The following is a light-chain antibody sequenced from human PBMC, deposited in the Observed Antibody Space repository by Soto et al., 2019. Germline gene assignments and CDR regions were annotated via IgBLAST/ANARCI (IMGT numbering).Light chain of an antibody. CDR3: QQSYSTPRT. V-gene: IGKV1-39*01. J-gene: IGKJ4*01. CDR2: AAS. Sequence: DIQMTQSPSSLSASVGDRVTITCRASQSISSYLNWYQQKPEKAPKLLIYAASSLKSGVPSRFSGSGSWTDYTLTISSLQPEDFATYYCQQSYSTPRTFGGGTKVEIK. CDR1: QSISSY.